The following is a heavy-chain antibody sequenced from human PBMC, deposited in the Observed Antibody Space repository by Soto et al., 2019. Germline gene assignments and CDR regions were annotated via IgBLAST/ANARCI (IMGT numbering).Heavy chain of an antibody. Sequence: GESLKISCKGSGYSFTSYWIGWVRQMPGKGLEWMGIIYPGDSDTRYSPSFQGQVTISADKSISTAYLQWSSLKASDTAMYYCARLWPGYSSYYYYMDVWGKGTTVTVSS. CDR1: GYSFTSYW. CDR3: ARLWPGYSSYYYYMDV. CDR2: IYPGDSDT. J-gene: IGHJ6*03. V-gene: IGHV5-51*01.